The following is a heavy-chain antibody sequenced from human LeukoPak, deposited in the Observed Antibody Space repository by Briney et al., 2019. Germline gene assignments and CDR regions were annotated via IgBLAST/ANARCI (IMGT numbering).Heavy chain of an antibody. J-gene: IGHJ6*03. CDR2: IIPIFGTA. CDR3: ARVGNGDVILPYYYYYYMDV. V-gene: IGHV1-69*06. Sequence: GASVKVSCKASGGTFSSYAISWVRQAPGQGLEWMGGIIPIFGTANYAQKFQGRVTITADKSTSTAYMELSSLRSEDTAVYYCARVGNGDVILPYYYYYYMDVWGKGTTVTVSS. D-gene: IGHD4-17*01. CDR1: GGTFSSYA.